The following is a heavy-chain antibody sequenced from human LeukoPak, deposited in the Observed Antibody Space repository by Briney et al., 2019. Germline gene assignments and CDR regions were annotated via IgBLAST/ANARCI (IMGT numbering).Heavy chain of an antibody. CDR1: GGSFSGYY. CDR3: ARIAKTYYDFWSGYYTGGHLDY. J-gene: IGHJ4*02. Sequence: SETLSLTCAVYGGSFSGYYWSWIRQPPGKGLEWIGEINHSGSTNYNPSLKSRVTISVDTSKNQFSLKLSSVTAADTAVYYCARIAKTYYDFWSGYYTGGHLDYWGQGTLVTVSS. V-gene: IGHV4-34*01. D-gene: IGHD3-3*01. CDR2: INHSGST.